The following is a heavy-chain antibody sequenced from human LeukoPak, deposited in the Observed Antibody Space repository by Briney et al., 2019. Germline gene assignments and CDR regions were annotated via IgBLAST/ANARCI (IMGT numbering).Heavy chain of an antibody. CDR1: GFTFSAYA. J-gene: IGHJ4*02. CDR2: ISESGGST. V-gene: IGHV3-23*01. CDR3: AKVLVSSGYQYFGS. Sequence: GGSLRLSCEASGFTFSAYAMTWVRQAPGKGLEWVSAISESGGSTYYADSVEGRFTISRDNSKNTLYLQMSSLRAEDTAVYYCAKVLVSSGYQYFGSWGQGTLVTVSS. D-gene: IGHD6-19*01.